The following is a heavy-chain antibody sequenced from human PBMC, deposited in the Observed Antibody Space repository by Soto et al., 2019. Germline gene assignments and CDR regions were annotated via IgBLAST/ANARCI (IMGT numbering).Heavy chain of an antibody. J-gene: IGHJ4*02. Sequence: SETLSLTCTVSGGSISSSSYYWGWIRQPPGKGLEWIGSIYYSGSTYYNPSLKSRVTISVDTSKNQFSLKLSSVTAADTAVYYCARVTGYSSGWNDYWGQGTLVTVS. V-gene: IGHV4-39*01. CDR2: IYYSGST. CDR3: ARVTGYSSGWNDY. D-gene: IGHD6-19*01. CDR1: GGSISSSSYY.